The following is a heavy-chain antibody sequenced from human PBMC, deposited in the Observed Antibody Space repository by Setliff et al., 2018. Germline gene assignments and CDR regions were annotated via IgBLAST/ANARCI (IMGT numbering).Heavy chain of an antibody. Sequence: PGRSLRLSCAASGFTFSSYAMSWVRQAPGEGLEWVSSSSASGNSKYYADSVKGRFIISRDNSKNTLELQMKSLRAEDTAVYYCVKDLKNDYDSSGYPDAFDIWGQGTMVTVSS. CDR2: SSASGNSK. CDR1: GFTFSSYA. D-gene: IGHD3-22*01. V-gene: IGHV3-23*01. J-gene: IGHJ3*02. CDR3: VKDLKNDYDSSGYPDAFDI.